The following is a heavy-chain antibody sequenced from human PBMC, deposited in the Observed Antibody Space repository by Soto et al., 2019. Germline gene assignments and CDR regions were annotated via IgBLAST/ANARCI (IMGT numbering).Heavy chain of an antibody. D-gene: IGHD6-13*01. CDR1: GFTFSSYA. J-gene: IGHJ4*02. Sequence: GGSLRLSCSDSGFTFSSYAMHWVRQAPGKGLEYVSAISSNGGSTYYADSVKGRFTISRDNSKNTLYLQMSSLRAEDTAVYYCVKVTSQLAFDYWGQGTLVTVSS. V-gene: IGHV3-64D*06. CDR2: ISSNGGST. CDR3: VKVTSQLAFDY.